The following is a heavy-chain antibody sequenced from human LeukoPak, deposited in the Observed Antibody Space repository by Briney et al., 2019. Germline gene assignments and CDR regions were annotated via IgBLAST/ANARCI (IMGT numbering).Heavy chain of an antibody. CDR1: GFTFSSYG. CDR2: IRGSGGST. Sequence: QPGGSLRLSCAASGFTFSSYGMSWVRQAPGKGLEWVSAIRGSGGSTYYADSVKGRFTISRDNSKNTLYLQMNSLRAEDTAVYYCAKDRYYYDSSGYYYRFDAFDIWGQGTMVTVSS. V-gene: IGHV3-23*01. D-gene: IGHD3-22*01. CDR3: AKDRYYYDSSGYYYRFDAFDI. J-gene: IGHJ3*02.